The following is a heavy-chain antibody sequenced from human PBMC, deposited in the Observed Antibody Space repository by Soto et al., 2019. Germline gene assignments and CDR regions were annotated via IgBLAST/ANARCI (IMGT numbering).Heavy chain of an antibody. Sequence: PSETLSLTCAVYGGSFSGYYWNWLRQPPGEGLEWIGKIDQSGSTNYNPSLKSRVTMSVDTSRSQFSLTLSSVTAADTAVYYCARIIVLVPAAMEGHYNWFDPWGQGTLVIVSS. CDR3: ARIIVLVPAAMEGHYNWFDP. D-gene: IGHD2-2*01. V-gene: IGHV4-34*01. CDR2: IDQSGST. CDR1: GGSFSGYY. J-gene: IGHJ5*02.